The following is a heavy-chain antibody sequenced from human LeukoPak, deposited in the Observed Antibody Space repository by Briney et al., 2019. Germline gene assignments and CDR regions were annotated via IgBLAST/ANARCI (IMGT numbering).Heavy chain of an antibody. CDR1: GGSIRSSYYY. D-gene: IGHD5-12*01. Sequence: SETLSLTCTVSGGSIRSSYYYWGWIRQPPGKGLEWIGYIYDSGTTYYNPSLKSRLTISVDTSKNQFSLKVSSVTAADTAVYYCARASYSGYDAPDYWGQGTLVTVSS. J-gene: IGHJ4*02. V-gene: IGHV4-30-4*08. CDR3: ARASYSGYDAPDY. CDR2: IYDSGTT.